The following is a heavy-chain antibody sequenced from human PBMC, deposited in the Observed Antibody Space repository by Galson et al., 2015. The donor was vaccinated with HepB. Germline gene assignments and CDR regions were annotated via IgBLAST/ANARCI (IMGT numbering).Heavy chain of an antibody. Sequence: SLRLSCAASGFTFSSYGMHWVRQAPGKGLEWVAFIRYDGSNKYYADSVKGRFTISRDNSKNTLYLQMNSLRAEDTAVYYCAKDLWRQLWLLDYWGQGTLVTVSS. CDR2: IRYDGSNK. V-gene: IGHV3-30*02. D-gene: IGHD5-18*01. CDR1: GFTFSSYG. J-gene: IGHJ4*02. CDR3: AKDLWRQLWLLDY.